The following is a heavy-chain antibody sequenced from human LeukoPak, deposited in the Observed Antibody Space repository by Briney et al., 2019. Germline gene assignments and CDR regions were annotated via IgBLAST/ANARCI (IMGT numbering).Heavy chain of an antibody. Sequence: GGSLRLSCAASGFTFSDYYMSWIRQAPGKGLEWVSYISSSGSTIYYADSVRGRFTISRDNAKNTLYLQMNSLRAEDTAVYYCARDLGATVTIFDYWGQGTLVTVSS. V-gene: IGHV3-11*01. CDR2: ISSSGSTI. CDR3: ARDLGATVTIFDY. J-gene: IGHJ4*02. CDR1: GFTFSDYY. D-gene: IGHD4-17*01.